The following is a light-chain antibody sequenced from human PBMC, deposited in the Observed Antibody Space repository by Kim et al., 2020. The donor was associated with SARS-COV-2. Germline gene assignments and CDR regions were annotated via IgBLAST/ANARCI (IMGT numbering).Light chain of an antibody. J-gene: IGLJ3*02. Sequence: SYVLTQPPSVSVAPGKTARITCGGNNIGSKSVHWYQQKPGQAPVLVIYYDSDRPSGIPERFSGSNSGNTATLTISRVEAGDEADYYCQVWDSSSDWVFGGGTQLTVL. CDR1: NIGSKS. V-gene: IGLV3-21*04. CDR2: YDS. CDR3: QVWDSSSDWV.